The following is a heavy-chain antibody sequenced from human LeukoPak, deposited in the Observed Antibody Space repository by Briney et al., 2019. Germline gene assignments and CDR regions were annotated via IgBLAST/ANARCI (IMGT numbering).Heavy chain of an antibody. V-gene: IGHV5-51*01. Sequence: GESLKISCKGSGYSFTSYWIGWVRQMPGKGLEWMGIIYPGDSDTRYSPSFQGQVTISADKSISTAYLQWSSLKASDTAMYHCARLGSTVTIAFDIWGQGTMVTVSS. CDR3: ARLGSTVTIAFDI. CDR2: IYPGDSDT. J-gene: IGHJ3*02. D-gene: IGHD4-17*01. CDR1: GYSFTSYW.